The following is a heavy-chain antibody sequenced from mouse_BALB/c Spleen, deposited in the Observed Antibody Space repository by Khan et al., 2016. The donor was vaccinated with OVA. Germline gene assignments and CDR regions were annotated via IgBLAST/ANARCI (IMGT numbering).Heavy chain of an antibody. D-gene: IGHD2-1*01. V-gene: IGHV1-37*01. CDR3: GSGNWAY. CDR1: GYSFTGYF. CDR2: INPYNGDT. J-gene: IGHJ3*01. Sequence: EVQLQESGPELVKPGASVKISCKASGYSFTGYFINWVKQSHGKSLEWIGRINPYNGDTVYKQKFKGKATLTVDKSSTTAHRELLSLTSEDSAVYYCGSGNWAYWGQGTLVTVSA.